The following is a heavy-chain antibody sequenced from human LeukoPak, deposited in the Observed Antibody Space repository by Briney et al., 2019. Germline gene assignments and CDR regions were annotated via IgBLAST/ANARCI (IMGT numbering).Heavy chain of an antibody. Sequence: GGSLRLSCAVSGFTFSNYYMHWVRQAPGKGLVWVSRIGDDGSDTTYADSVKGRFTISRDNAKNTLYLQMNSLRVEDTAVYYCARVRYCSSTSCTKAYFDSWGQGTLVTVSS. CDR2: IGDDGSDT. CDR3: ARVRYCSSTSCTKAYFDS. V-gene: IGHV3-74*01. J-gene: IGHJ4*02. D-gene: IGHD2-2*01. CDR1: GFTFSNYY.